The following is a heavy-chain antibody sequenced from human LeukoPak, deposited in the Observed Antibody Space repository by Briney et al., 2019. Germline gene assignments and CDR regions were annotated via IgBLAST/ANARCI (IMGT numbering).Heavy chain of an antibody. CDR3: AKAVQGSPRDMVTYFDY. CDR2: ISGSGGRT. V-gene: IGHV3-23*01. CDR1: GFTFSSYA. Sequence: GGSLSLSCAASGFTFSSYAMSWVRQAPGQGLEWVAAISGSGGRTYYAASVKGRFTISRDNSKNTPYLQMNRLRAEDTSVYYCAKAVQGSPRDMVTYFDYWGQAVLVSFSS. D-gene: IGHD5-18*01. J-gene: IGHJ4*02.